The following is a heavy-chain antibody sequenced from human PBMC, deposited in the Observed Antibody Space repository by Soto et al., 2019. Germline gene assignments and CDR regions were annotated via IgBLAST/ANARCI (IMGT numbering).Heavy chain of an antibody. Sequence: GASVKVSCKASGYTFTSYAMHWVRQAPGQGLEWMGWINAGNGNTKYSQKFQGRVTITRDTSASTAYMELSSLISEDTAVYYCARGSEMGWPFDFWGQGTLVTVSS. CDR2: INAGNGNT. CDR1: GYTFTSYA. J-gene: IGHJ4*02. D-gene: IGHD2-15*01. CDR3: ARGSEMGWPFDF. V-gene: IGHV1-3*01.